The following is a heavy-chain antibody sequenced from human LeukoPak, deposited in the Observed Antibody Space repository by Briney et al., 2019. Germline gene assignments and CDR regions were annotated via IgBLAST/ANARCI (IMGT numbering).Heavy chain of an antibody. CDR2: ISGSGGST. Sequence: PGGSLRLSCAASGFTFNNYAMSWVRQAPGKGLEWVSGISGSGGSTHYADSVKGRSTISRDNSKNTLYLQMNSLRAEDTAVYYCAKVGYYDSSGYYYGGPDYWGQGTLVTVSS. J-gene: IGHJ4*02. V-gene: IGHV3-23*01. D-gene: IGHD3-22*01. CDR3: AKVGYYDSSGYYYGGPDY. CDR1: GFTFNNYA.